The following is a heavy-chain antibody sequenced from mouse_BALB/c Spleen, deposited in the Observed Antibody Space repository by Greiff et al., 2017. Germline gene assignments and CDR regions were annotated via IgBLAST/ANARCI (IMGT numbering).Heavy chain of an antibody. V-gene: IGHV5-6-5*01. CDR1: GFTFSSYA. CDR2: ISSGGST. Sequence: EVQVVESGGGLVKPGGSLKLSCAASGFTFSSYAMSWVRQTPEKRLEWVASISSGGSTYYPDSVKGRFTISRDNARNILYLQMSSLRSEDTAMYYCARGGRYDPHYYAMDYWGQGTSVTVSS. CDR3: ARGGRYDPHYYAMDY. D-gene: IGHD2-14*01. J-gene: IGHJ4*01.